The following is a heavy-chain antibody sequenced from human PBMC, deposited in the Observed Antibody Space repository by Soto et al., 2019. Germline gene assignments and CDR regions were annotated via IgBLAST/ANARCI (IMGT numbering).Heavy chain of an antibody. CDR3: ARVPSTRDIWSYGVGGRYYYYYMDV. J-gene: IGHJ6*03. D-gene: IGHD1-7*01. V-gene: IGHV3-7*04. Sequence: EVQLVESGGDLVHPGGSLRRTCAASGFMFSSYCMSWVRQAPGLGPEWLAHIKQDGSESYYVDPVKGRFTISRDKAKNSLYLQMDSLRAGDTAVYYCARVPSTRDIWSYGVGGRYYYYYMDVWVKGTTVTVSS. CDR1: GFMFSSYC. CDR2: IKQDGSES.